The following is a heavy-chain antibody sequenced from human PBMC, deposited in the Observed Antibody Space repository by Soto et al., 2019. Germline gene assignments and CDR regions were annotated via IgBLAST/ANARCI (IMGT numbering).Heavy chain of an antibody. CDR3: ASGILLWFGELSAYMDV. D-gene: IGHD3-10*01. CDR2: IYSGGST. Sequence: GGSLRLSCAASGFTVSSNYMSWVRQAPGKGLEWVSVIYSGGSTYYADSVKGRFTISRDNSKNTLYLKMNGLRAEDTAVYYCASGILLWFGELSAYMDVWGKGTTVTVSS. CDR1: GFTVSSNY. J-gene: IGHJ6*03. V-gene: IGHV3-66*01.